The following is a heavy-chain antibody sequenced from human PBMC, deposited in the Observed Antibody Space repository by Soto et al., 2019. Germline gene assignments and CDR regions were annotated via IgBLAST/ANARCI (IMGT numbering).Heavy chain of an antibody. CDR3: VKRGGLHYYDSSGYLSWFDP. J-gene: IGHJ5*02. CDR1: GFTFSSYG. CDR2: ISYDGSNK. D-gene: IGHD3-22*01. Sequence: PGGSLRLSCAASGFTFSSYGMHWVRQAPGKGLEWVAVISYDGSNKYYADSVKGRFTISRDNSKNTLYLQMNSLRAEDTAVYYCVKRGGLHYYDSSGYLSWFDPWGQGTLVTVSS. V-gene: IGHV3-30*18.